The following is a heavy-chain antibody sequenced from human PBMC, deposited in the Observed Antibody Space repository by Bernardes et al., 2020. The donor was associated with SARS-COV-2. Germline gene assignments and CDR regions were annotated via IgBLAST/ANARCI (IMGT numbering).Heavy chain of an antibody. D-gene: IGHD1-26*01. CDR2: ISDLGTRQ. CDR3: AKDTGATGLDV. V-gene: IGHV3-30*18. J-gene: IGHJ6*02. Sequence: GGSLRLSCATSGFIFSNFNMHWVRQAPGKGLEWVALISDLGTRQYYADSVKGRFTVSRDNSEKTLILQMNSLRAEDTAVYYCAKDTGATGLDVWGQGTTVSVSS. CDR1: GFIFSNFN.